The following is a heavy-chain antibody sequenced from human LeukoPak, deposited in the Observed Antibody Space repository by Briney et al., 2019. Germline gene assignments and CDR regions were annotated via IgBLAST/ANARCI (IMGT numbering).Heavy chain of an antibody. D-gene: IGHD3-10*01. Sequence: GGSLRPSCAASGFTFSSYAMSWVRQAPGKGLEWVSSITGSGGSTYYADSVKGRFTISRDNSKNTLYLQMNSLRADDTAVHYCAKVVYYGSENVDYWGQGTLVTVSS. CDR1: GFTFSSYA. CDR2: ITGSGGST. V-gene: IGHV3-23*01. CDR3: AKVVYYGSENVDY. J-gene: IGHJ4*02.